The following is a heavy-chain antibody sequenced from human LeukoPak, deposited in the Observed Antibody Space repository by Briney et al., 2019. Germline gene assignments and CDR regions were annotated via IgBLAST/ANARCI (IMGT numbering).Heavy chain of an antibody. D-gene: IGHD1-26*01. V-gene: IGHV3-23*01. CDR1: GLTLSIYA. J-gene: IGHJ5*02. Sequence: PGGCLRLSRAASGLTLSIYAISGVREARGKGLGWGSLLAGGGVNTFSADSVRRRFSISRDNSKNTLFLQMNSLRAEDTAVYYCAKGMSGSNPYNWFDPWGQGTLVTVSS. CDR2: LAGGGVNT. CDR3: AKGMSGSNPYNWFDP.